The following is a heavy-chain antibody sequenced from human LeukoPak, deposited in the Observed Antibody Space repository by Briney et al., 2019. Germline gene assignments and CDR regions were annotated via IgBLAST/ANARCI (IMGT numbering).Heavy chain of an antibody. CDR3: ARAQKRYYYDSSGYPDY. Sequence: SETLSLTCTASGGSISSSSYYWGWIRQPPGKGLEWIGSIYYSGSTYYNPSLKSRVTISVDTSKNQFSLKLSSVTAADTAVYYCARAQKRYYYDSSGYPDYWGQGTLVTVSS. CDR2: IYYSGST. CDR1: GGSISSSSYY. J-gene: IGHJ4*02. V-gene: IGHV4-39*07. D-gene: IGHD3-22*01.